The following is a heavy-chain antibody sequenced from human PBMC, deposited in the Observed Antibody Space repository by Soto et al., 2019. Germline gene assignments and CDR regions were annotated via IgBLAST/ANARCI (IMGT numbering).Heavy chain of an antibody. CDR3: ATCHLWSYAFDV. D-gene: IGHD2-21*01. J-gene: IGHJ3*01. V-gene: IGHV3-15*01. CDR2: IKAKSEGGTA. Sequence: GGSLRLSCAATGFTFSHAWMSWVRQAPGKGLEWVGRIKAKSEGGTADYAAPVKGRFTISRDDSKNMLYLQMNSLKTEDTAVYYCATCHLWSYAFDVWGQGTMVTVSS. CDR1: GFTFSHAW.